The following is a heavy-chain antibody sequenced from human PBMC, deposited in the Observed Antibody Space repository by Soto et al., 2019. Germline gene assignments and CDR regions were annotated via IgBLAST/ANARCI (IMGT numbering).Heavy chain of an antibody. CDR1: GYTFTDYA. V-gene: IGHV1-3*01. CDR2: INAATGNT. D-gene: IGHD3-10*01. J-gene: IGHJ4*02. CDR3: ARGSGSHYAPFDN. Sequence: QVLLVQSGAEVKKPGASVKISCETSGYTFTDYAVDWVRQAPGQRLEWMGWINAATGNTRYSQKFQGRVTITRDTSANTAYMDLSSLGSEDTAVYYCARGSGSHYAPFDNWGQGTLVTVS.